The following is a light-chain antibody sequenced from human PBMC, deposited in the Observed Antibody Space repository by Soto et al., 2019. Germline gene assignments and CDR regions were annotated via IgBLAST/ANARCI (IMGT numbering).Light chain of an antibody. V-gene: IGKV3-11*01. CDR3: QQRSNWPGT. Sequence: EIVVTQAPATLSLSPGERATLSCRASQSVSSYLAWYQQKPGHAPRLLIYDASNRATGIPARFSGSGSGTDFTLTISSLEPEDFAVYYCQQRSNWPGTFGQGTKVEIK. J-gene: IGKJ1*01. CDR2: DAS. CDR1: QSVSSY.